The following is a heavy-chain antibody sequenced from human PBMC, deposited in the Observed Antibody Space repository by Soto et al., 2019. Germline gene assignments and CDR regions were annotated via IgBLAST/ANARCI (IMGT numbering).Heavy chain of an antibody. CDR1: GFTFSTYA. Sequence: HPGWSLRLSCAASGFTFSTYAMSWVRQAPGKGLEWVSGVSGSGGSTYYADSVKGRFTISRDNSKNTLYLQMNSLRAEDTAVYYCAKAPHWLLPYYFDYWGQGTTVTVSS. J-gene: IGHJ4*03. V-gene: IGHV3-23*01. CDR3: AKAPHWLLPYYFDY. D-gene: IGHD6-19*01. CDR2: VSGSGGST.